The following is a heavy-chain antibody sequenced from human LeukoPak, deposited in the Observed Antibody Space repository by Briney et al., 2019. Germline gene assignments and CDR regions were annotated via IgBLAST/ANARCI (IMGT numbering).Heavy chain of an antibody. Sequence: ASVKVSCTASGYTFTGYYMHWVRQAPGQGLEWMGWINPNSGGTNYAQKFQGWVTMTRDTSISTAYMELSRLRSDDTAVYYCARVAIAAAGMWFWFDPWGQGTLVTVSS. J-gene: IGHJ5*02. CDR3: ARVAIAAAGMWFWFDP. CDR2: INPNSGGT. V-gene: IGHV1-2*04. D-gene: IGHD6-13*01. CDR1: GYTFTGYY.